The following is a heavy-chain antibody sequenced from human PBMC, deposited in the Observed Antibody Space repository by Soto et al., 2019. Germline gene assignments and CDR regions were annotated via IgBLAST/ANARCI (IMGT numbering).Heavy chain of an antibody. CDR2: ISSSNSYI. CDR1: VFTFSSYS. V-gene: IGHV3-21*01. D-gene: IGHD6-13*01. J-gene: IGHJ4*02. Sequence: VGSLRLSCASSVFTFSSYSINWVRHAPGKWLEWVSSISSSNSYIYYADSVKGRFTISRANAKNSLYLQMNSLRAEDTAVYYCARGSLGRSWSLWGPGTIVTGSS. CDR3: ARGSLGRSWSL.